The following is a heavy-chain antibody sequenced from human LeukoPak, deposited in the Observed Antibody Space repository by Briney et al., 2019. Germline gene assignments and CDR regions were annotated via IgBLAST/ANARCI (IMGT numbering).Heavy chain of an antibody. D-gene: IGHD4-17*01. Sequence: ASVKVSCTASGYTFTSYYMHWVRQAPGQGLEWMGIINPSGGSTSYAQKFQGRVTMTRDTSTSTVYMELSSLRSEDTAVYYCARDPHGDYYFDYWGQGTLVTVSS. CDR2: INPSGGST. CDR3: ARDPHGDYYFDY. V-gene: IGHV1-46*01. J-gene: IGHJ4*02. CDR1: GYTFTSYY.